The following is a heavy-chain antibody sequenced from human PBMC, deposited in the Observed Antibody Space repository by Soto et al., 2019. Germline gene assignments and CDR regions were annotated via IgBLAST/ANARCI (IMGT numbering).Heavy chain of an antibody. V-gene: IGHV4-31*03. CDR1: GGSISSGGYC. Sequence: QVQLQESGPGLVKPSQTLSLTCTVSGGSISSGGYCWSWIRQHPGKGLEWIGYIYYSGSTYYNPSLKRRVIISVDTSKNQFSLKLSSVTAADTAVYYCAVRGPGYYDSSGPNWFDPWGQGTLVTVSS. J-gene: IGHJ5*02. CDR2: IYYSGST. CDR3: AVRGPGYYDSSGPNWFDP. D-gene: IGHD3-22*01.